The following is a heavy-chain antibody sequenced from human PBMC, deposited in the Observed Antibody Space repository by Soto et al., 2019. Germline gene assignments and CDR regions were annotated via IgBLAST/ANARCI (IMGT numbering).Heavy chain of an antibody. D-gene: IGHD6-6*01. Sequence: SETLSLTCTVSGGSISSGDYYWSWIRQPPGKGLEWIGYIYYSGSTYYNPSLKSRVTISVDTSKSQFSLKLSSVTAADTAVYYCARGSRYSSSAKHLDYWGQGTLVTVSS. CDR3: ARGSRYSSSAKHLDY. J-gene: IGHJ4*02. CDR1: GGSISSGDYY. CDR2: IYYSGST. V-gene: IGHV4-30-4*01.